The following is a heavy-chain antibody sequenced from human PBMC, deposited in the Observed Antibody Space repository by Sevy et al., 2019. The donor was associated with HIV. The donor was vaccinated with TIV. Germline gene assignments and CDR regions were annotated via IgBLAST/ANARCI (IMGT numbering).Heavy chain of an antibody. Sequence: GGSLRLSCAASGFTVSSNYMSWVRQAPGKGLEWVSVIYSGGSTYYADSVKGRFTISRDNSKNTLYLQMNSLRAEDTAGYYCARVWVERSGYYYDSSGYPYYFDYWGQGTLVTVSS. CDR3: ARVWVERSGYYYDSSGYPYYFDY. V-gene: IGHV3-53*01. J-gene: IGHJ4*02. CDR1: GFTVSSNY. D-gene: IGHD3-22*01. CDR2: IYSGGST.